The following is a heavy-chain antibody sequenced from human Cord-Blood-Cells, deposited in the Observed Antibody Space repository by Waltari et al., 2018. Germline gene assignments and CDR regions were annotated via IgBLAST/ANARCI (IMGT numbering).Heavy chain of an antibody. D-gene: IGHD2-8*02. J-gene: IGHJ2*01. Sequence: NYAQKFQGRVTITADESTSTAYMELSSLRSEDTAVYYCAVLLGNWYFDLWGRGTRVTVSS. V-gene: IGHV1-69*01. CDR3: AVLLGNWYFDL.